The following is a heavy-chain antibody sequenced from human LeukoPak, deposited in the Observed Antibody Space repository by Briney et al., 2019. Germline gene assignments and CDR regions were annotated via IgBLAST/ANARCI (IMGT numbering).Heavy chain of an antibody. CDR1: GGSISTYY. CDR3: ASGRARYSYVWGDY. J-gene: IGHJ4*02. V-gene: IGHV4-34*01. Sequence: SETLSLTCTVSGGSISTYYWSWIRQPPGKGLEWIGEINHTGSTNYNPSLKSRVTISVDTSKNQFSLKLNSVTAADTAVYYCASGRARYSYVWGDYWGQGTLVTVSS. CDR2: INHTGST. D-gene: IGHD5-18*01.